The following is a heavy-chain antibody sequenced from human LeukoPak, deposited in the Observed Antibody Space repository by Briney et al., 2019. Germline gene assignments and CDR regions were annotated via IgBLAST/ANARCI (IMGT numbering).Heavy chain of an antibody. CDR3: ARGVDKSATFYYYYYIDV. Sequence: SETLSLTCAVYGGSFNAYYYYWSWIRQPPGKGLEWIGELSHSGSTDYNPSLKSRVSISVDTSKNQFSLRLSSVTAADTAVYYCARGVDKSATFYYYYYIDVWGKGTTVTVSS. CDR1: GGSFNAYYYY. V-gene: IGHV4-34*01. D-gene: IGHD1-1*01. CDR2: LSHSGST. J-gene: IGHJ6*03.